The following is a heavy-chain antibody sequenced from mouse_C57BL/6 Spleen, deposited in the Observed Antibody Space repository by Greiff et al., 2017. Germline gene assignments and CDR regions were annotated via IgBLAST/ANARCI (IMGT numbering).Heavy chain of an antibody. V-gene: IGHV1-55*01. J-gene: IGHJ2*01. CDR1: GYTFTSYW. D-gene: IGHD2-3*01. CDR3: ARPIYAGPAALYFDY. CDR2: IYPGSGST. Sequence: QVQLQQPGAELVKPGASVKMSCKASGYTFTSYWITWVKQRPGQGLEWIGDIYPGSGSTNYNEKFKSKATLTVDTSSSTAYMQLSSLTSEDSAVYYCARPIYAGPAALYFDYWGQGTTLTVSS.